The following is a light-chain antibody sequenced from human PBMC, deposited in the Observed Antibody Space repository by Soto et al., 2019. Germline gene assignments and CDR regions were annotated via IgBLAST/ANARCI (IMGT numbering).Light chain of an antibody. CDR2: EVT. CDR3: ISYAGSNTVV. CDR1: SSDVGGYNF. Sequence: QSALTQPPSASGSPGQSVTISCTGTSSDVGGYNFVSWYQQHPGKAPKLMIYEVTKRPSGVSNRFSGSKSGNTASLTVSGLQAEDEADYYCISYAGSNTVVFGGGTKLTVL. J-gene: IGLJ2*01. V-gene: IGLV2-8*01.